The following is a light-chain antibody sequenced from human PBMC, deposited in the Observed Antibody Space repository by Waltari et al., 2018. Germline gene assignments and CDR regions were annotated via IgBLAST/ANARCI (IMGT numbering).Light chain of an antibody. CDR1: SGHSSNI. J-gene: IGLJ3*02. CDR3: QTGGHGTWV. Sequence: QLVLTQSPSASASLGASVRLTCTLDSGHSSNIIAWHQQQPEKGPRYLRKVNSDGSHSKGDGIPDRFSGSGSGAERYLTISSVQSEDEADYYCQTGGHGTWVFGGGTKLTVL. V-gene: IGLV4-69*01. CDR2: VNSDGSH.